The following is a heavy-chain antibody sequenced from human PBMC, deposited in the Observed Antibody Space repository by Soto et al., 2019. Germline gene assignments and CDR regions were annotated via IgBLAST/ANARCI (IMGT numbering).Heavy chain of an antibody. Sequence: ASVKVSCKASGYTFTSYAMHWVRQAPGQRLEWMGWINAGNGKTKYSQKFQGRVTITADESTSTAYMELSSLRSEDTAVYYCAIEYSSSPPYYPIGYWGQGTLVTVSS. V-gene: IGHV1-3*01. CDR1: GYTFTSYA. J-gene: IGHJ4*02. CDR3: AIEYSSSPPYYPIGY. D-gene: IGHD4-4*01. CDR2: INAGNGKT.